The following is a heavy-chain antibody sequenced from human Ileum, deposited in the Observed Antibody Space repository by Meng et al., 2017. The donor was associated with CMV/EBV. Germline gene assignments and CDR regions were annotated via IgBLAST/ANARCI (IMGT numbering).Heavy chain of an antibody. CDR2: ISGSGGST. J-gene: IGHJ4*02. Sequence: GESLKISCAASEFTFSSYAMSWVRQAPGKGLEWVSAISGSGGSTYYADSVKGRFTISRDNSKNTLYLQMNSLRAEDTAVYYCAPSRTYYYDSSGPPEYWGQGTLVTVSS. CDR1: EFTFSSYA. D-gene: IGHD3-22*01. V-gene: IGHV3-23*01. CDR3: APSRTYYYDSSGPPEY.